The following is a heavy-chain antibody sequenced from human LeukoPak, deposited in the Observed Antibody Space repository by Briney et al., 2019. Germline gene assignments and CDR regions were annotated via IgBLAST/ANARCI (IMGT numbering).Heavy chain of an antibody. J-gene: IGHJ4*02. V-gene: IGHV1-69*13. CDR1: GGTFSSYA. CDR3: ARGGGYYDSSGYYPIDY. D-gene: IGHD3-22*01. CDR2: IIPIFGTA. Sequence: ASVNVSCTASGGTFSSYAISWVRQAPGQGLEWMGGIIPIFGTANYAQKFQGRVTITADESTSTAYMELSSLRSEDTAVYYCARGGGYYDSSGYYPIDYWGQGTLVTVSS.